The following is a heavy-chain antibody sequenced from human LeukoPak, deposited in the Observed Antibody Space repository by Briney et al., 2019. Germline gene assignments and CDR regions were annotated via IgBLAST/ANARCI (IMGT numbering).Heavy chain of an antibody. V-gene: IGHV3-30-3*01. CDR2: ISYDGSNK. CDR1: GFIFSSYS. Sequence: GGSLRLSCAASGFIFSSYSMNWVRQAPGKGLEWVAVISYDGSNKYYADSVKGRFTISRDNSKNTLYLQMNSLRAEDTAVYYCAREVDAYYFDYWGQGTLVTVSS. J-gene: IGHJ4*02. CDR3: AREVDAYYFDY. D-gene: IGHD2-15*01.